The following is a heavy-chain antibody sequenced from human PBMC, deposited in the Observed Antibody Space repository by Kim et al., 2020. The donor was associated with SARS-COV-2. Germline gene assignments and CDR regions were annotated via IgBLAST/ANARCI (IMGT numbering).Heavy chain of an antibody. CDR3: AKDRSSDGAFDI. D-gene: IGHD6-19*01. Sequence: GGSLRLSCAASGFTFSSYGMHWVRQAPRKGLEWVAVISYDGSNKYYADSVKGRFTISRDNSKNTLYLQMNSLRAEDTAVYYCAKDRSSDGAFDIWGQGTMVTVSS. CDR2: ISYDGSNK. CDR1: GFTFSSYG. V-gene: IGHV3-30*18. J-gene: IGHJ3*02.